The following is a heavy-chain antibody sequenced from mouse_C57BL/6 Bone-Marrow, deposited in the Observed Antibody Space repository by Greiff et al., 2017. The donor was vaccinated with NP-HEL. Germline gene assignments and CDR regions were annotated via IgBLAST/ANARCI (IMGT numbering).Heavy chain of an antibody. CDR2: IDPSDSYT. Sequence: QVQLQQPGAELVKPGASVKLSCKASGYTFTSYWMQWVKQRPGQGLEWIGEIDPSDSYTNYNQKFKGKATLTVDTSSSTAYMQLSSLTSEDSAVYYCARGEAVPPWYFDVWGTGTTVTVSS. J-gene: IGHJ1*03. V-gene: IGHV1-50*01. CDR1: GYTFTSYW. CDR3: ARGEAVPPWYFDV. D-gene: IGHD1-1*01.